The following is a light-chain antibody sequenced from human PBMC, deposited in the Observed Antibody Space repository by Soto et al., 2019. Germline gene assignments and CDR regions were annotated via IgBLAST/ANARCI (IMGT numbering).Light chain of an antibody. CDR3: QQYGSSVYT. CDR2: AAS. Sequence: EIVLTQSPGTLSLSPGERATLSCRASQSVSSSYLAWYQQKPGQTPRLLIYAASTRATGSPDRFSGSGSETDFTLTISRLETEDFAVYYCQQYGSSVYTFGQGTKLESK. J-gene: IGKJ2*01. CDR1: QSVSSSY. V-gene: IGKV3-20*01.